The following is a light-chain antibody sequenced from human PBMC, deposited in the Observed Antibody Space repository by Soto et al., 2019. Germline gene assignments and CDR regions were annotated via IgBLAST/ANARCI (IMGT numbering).Light chain of an antibody. Sequence: EIVLTQSPGTLSLSPGERATLSCRASQSVSSSYLAWYQQKPGQAPRLLIYDASSRATGIPDGFSGSGSGTDFTLTISRLEPEDFAVYYCQQYVSSPSTFGQGTKVDIK. J-gene: IGKJ1*01. CDR2: DAS. V-gene: IGKV3-20*01. CDR1: QSVSSSY. CDR3: QQYVSSPST.